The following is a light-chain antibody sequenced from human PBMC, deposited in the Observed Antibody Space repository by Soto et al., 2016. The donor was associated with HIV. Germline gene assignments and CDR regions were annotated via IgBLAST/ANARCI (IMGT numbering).Light chain of an antibody. CDR1: QGITSD. Sequence: DIQMTQSPSSLSASIGDRVTITCRASQGITSDLGWYQQKPGKAPKRLIYSASSLQSGVPSRFSGSGSGTELTLTISSLQPEDFATYYCLQHHSYPPSFGGGTKVEIK. CDR3: LQHHSYPPS. J-gene: IGKJ4*01. CDR2: SAS. V-gene: IGKV1-17*01.